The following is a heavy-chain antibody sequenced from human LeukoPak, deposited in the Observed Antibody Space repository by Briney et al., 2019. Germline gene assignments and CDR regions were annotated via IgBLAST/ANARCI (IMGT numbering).Heavy chain of an antibody. CDR3: ARGGGYSYGYAFDI. J-gene: IGHJ3*02. V-gene: IGHV4-61*01. Sequence: PSETLSLTCTVSGGSVSSGSYYWSWIRQPPGKGLEWIGYIYYSGGTNHNPSLKSRVTISIDTSKNQFSLKLSSVTAADTAVFYCARGGGYSYGYAFDIWGQGTMVTVS. CDR2: IYYSGGT. D-gene: IGHD5-18*01. CDR1: GGSVSSGSYY.